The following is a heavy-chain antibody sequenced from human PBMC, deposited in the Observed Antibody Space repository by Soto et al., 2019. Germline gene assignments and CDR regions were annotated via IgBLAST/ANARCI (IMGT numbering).Heavy chain of an antibody. CDR2: MNPNTGNT. Sequence: ASVKVSCKASGYTFIDYDSNWVRQAAGQGLEWMGWMNPNTGNTAYAQKFQGRVTLTRDTSTSTVYMELSSLRSEDTAVYYCAREKGYCSSTSCSPKANNWFDAWGQGTLVTVSS. CDR1: GYTFIDYD. V-gene: IGHV1-8*01. CDR3: AREKGYCSSTSCSPKANNWFDA. J-gene: IGHJ5*02. D-gene: IGHD2-2*01.